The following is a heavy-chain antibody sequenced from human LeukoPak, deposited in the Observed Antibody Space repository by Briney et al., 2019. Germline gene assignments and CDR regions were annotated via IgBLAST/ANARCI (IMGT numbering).Heavy chain of an antibody. V-gene: IGHV1-2*02. J-gene: IGHJ1*01. Sequence: ASVKVSYKASGYTFTGYNIHWVRQAPGQGLEWMGCINPNRGDTEYAQKFQGRVTMTRDTSITTAYMELSRLTSDDTAVYYCARGGSAVYFQNWGQGTLATVSS. CDR3: ARGGSAVYFQN. D-gene: IGHD3-16*01. CDR1: GYTFTGYN. CDR2: INPNRGDT.